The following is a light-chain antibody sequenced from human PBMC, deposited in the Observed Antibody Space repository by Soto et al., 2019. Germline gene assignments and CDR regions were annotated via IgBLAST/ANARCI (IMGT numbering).Light chain of an antibody. V-gene: IGKV3-20*01. Sequence: EIVLTQSPGTLSLSPGERATLSCRASQSVSSSYLAWYQQKPGQAPRLLIYGASSRATGIPDRFSGSGSGTDFTRTFSRLEPEDFAVYYCQQYGCSPLTFGGGTKVEIK. CDR2: GAS. J-gene: IGKJ4*01. CDR1: QSVSSSY. CDR3: QQYGCSPLT.